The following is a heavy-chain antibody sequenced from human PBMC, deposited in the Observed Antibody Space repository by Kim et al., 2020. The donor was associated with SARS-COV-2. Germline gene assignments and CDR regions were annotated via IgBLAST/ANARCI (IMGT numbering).Heavy chain of an antibody. Sequence: SETLSLTCTVSGGSISSYYWSWIRQPPGKGLEWIGYIYYSGSTNYNPSLKSRVTISVDTSKNQFSLKLSSVTAADTAVYYCARARPYCSSTSCYYFDYWGQGTLVTVSS. J-gene: IGHJ4*02. V-gene: IGHV4-59*01. CDR3: ARARPYCSSTSCYYFDY. CDR1: GGSISSYY. CDR2: IYYSGST. D-gene: IGHD2-2*01.